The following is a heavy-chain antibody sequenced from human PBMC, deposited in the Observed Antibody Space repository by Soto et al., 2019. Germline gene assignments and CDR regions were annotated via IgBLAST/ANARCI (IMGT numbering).Heavy chain of an antibody. D-gene: IGHD5-18*01. CDR2: INPTISTI. Sequence: QVQLVESGGGLVRPGGSLRLSCAASGFTFSDYYMSWIRQAPGKGLEWVSFINPTISTIYYADSVKGRFTISRDNAKNSLYLQMNSLRAEDTAVYYCVREAITAMVFDYLVQGALVTVSS. J-gene: IGHJ4*02. CDR3: VREAITAMVFDY. V-gene: IGHV3-11*01. CDR1: GFTFSDYY.